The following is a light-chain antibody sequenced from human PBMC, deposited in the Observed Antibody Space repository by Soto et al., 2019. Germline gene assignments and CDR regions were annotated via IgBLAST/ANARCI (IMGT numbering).Light chain of an antibody. CDR2: AAS. V-gene: IGKV1-8*01. CDR1: QGISSY. J-gene: IGKJ4*01. CDR3: QQYYSYPVT. Sequence: IQTTQSPSSVSSSVGDRVTITCRASQGISSYLAWYQQKPGKAPKLLIYAASTLQSGVPSRFSGSGSGTDFTLTISCLQSEDFATYYCQQYYSYPVTFGGGTKVDIK.